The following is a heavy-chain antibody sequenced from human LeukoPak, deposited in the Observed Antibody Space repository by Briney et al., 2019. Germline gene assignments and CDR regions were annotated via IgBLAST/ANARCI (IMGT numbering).Heavy chain of an antibody. CDR2: IRDGSNK. CDR1: GFTFSSYG. D-gene: IGHD3-16*01. CDR3: AKDWGVYFDY. V-gene: IGHV3-30*02. Sequence: GGSLRLSCAASGFTFSSYGMNWVRQAPGRGLEWVAFIRDGSNKYYADSVKGRFTISRDNFKNTLYLEMNSLRAEDTAVYYCAKDWGVYFDYWGQGTLVTVSS. J-gene: IGHJ4*02.